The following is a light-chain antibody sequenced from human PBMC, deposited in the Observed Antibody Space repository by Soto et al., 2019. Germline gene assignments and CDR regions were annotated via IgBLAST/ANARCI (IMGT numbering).Light chain of an antibody. CDR3: RQYSRSPVTFSPLT. V-gene: IGKV3-20*01. J-gene: IGKJ4*02. Sequence: EIVLTQTPATLSLSPGERVTLSCRASQNIGDTYLAWYQQKPGQAPRLLIYGVSARGTGISDRFSASGSGTDFTRTISRLDPDDFAVYYCRQYSRSPVTFSPLTFGGGSKVEI. CDR2: GVS. CDR1: QNIGDTY.